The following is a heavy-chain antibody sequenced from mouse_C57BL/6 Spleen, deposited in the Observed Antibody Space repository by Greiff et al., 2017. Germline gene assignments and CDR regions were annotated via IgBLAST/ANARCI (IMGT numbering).Heavy chain of an antibody. D-gene: IGHD4-1*01. CDR2: IYPGDGDT. CDR1: GYAFSSSW. J-gene: IGHJ2*01. CDR3: ARRRLGPFDY. V-gene: IGHV1-82*01. Sequence: QVQLQQSGPELVKPGASVKISCKASGYAFSSSWMNWVKQRPGTGLEWIGRIYPGDGDTNYNGKFKGKATLTADKSSSTAYMQLSSLTSEDSAVYFCARRRLGPFDYWGQGTTLTVSS.